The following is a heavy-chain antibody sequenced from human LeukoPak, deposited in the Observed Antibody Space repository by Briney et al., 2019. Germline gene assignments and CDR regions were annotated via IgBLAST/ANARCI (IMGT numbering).Heavy chain of an antibody. V-gene: IGHV3-30*03. CDR1: GFTFSSYG. J-gene: IGHJ3*02. CDR3: ARGRRTLIVGATRNAFDI. Sequence: GGSLRLSCAASGFTFSSYGMSWVRQAPGKGLEWVAFISYDGSNKYYADSVKGRFTISRDNSKNTLYLQMNSLRAEDTAVYYCARGRRTLIVGATRNAFDIWGQGTMVTVSS. D-gene: IGHD1-26*01. CDR2: ISYDGSNK.